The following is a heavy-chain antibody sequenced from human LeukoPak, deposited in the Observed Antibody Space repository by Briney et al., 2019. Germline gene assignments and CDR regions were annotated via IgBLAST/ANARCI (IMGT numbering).Heavy chain of an antibody. CDR2: INGNGSRN. J-gene: IGHJ4*02. CDR1: GFPFSSYW. D-gene: IGHD5-24*01. CDR3: ARDKGYSQDY. V-gene: IGHV3-74*01. Sequence: GGALRLSCAASGFPFSSYWMHWVRQAPGKGRVWVALINGNGSRNSYADSVNGRFTISRDNAKNTVYLQMNSLRADATAVYYCARDKGYSQDYWGQGTLVTVSS.